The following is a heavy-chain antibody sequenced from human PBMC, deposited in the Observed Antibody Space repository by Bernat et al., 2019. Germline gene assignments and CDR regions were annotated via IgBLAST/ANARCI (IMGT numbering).Heavy chain of an antibody. J-gene: IGHJ5*02. CDR2: ISSSGNTI. Sequence: QVQLVESGGGLVKPGGSLRLSCAASGFTFSDYYMSWIRQAPGKGLEWVSYISSSGNTIYYANSVKGRFTISRDNAKNSLYLQMNSLRVEDTAVYYCARDPAMVFWFDPWGQGTLVTVSS. D-gene: IGHD5-18*01. CDR3: ARDPAMVFWFDP. V-gene: IGHV3-11*01. CDR1: GFTFSDYY.